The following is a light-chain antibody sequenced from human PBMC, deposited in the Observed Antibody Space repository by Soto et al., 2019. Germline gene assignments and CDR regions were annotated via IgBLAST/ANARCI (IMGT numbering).Light chain of an antibody. CDR3: QQYNDYTT. Sequence: DIQMTQSPSTLSASVGDRVTITCRASQSINSWLTWYQQKPGKAPKLLIYKASSLQSGVPSRLSGSGSGTEFTLTISSLQPDDFATYYCQQYNDYTTFGQGTKVEIK. CDR1: QSINSW. CDR2: KAS. V-gene: IGKV1-5*03. J-gene: IGKJ1*01.